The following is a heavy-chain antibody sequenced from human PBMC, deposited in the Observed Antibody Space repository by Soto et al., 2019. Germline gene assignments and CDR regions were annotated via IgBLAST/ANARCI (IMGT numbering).Heavy chain of an antibody. V-gene: IGHV5-51*01. Sequence: SLKISCKGSGYSSTSYWIGWVRQMPGKGLEWMGIIYLGDSDTRYSPSFQGQVTISADKSISTAYLQWSSLKASDTAMYYCARQTYCSSTSCYTVDSWGQGTLVTVSS. D-gene: IGHD2-2*02. CDR3: ARQTYCSSTSCYTVDS. CDR1: GYSSTSYW. J-gene: IGHJ4*02. CDR2: IYLGDSDT.